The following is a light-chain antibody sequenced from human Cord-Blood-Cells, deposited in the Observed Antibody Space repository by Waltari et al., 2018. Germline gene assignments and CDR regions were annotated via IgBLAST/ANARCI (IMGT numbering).Light chain of an antibody. Sequence: DIQTIQSPSSLSASVGDTVTITCRASQSISSYLNWYQQKPGKAPKLLIYAASSLQCRVSSRFSGSGSGTDITLTISSLQPEDFATYYCQQSYSTPRTFGQRTKLEIK. J-gene: IGKJ2*01. CDR2: AAS. CDR1: QSISSY. CDR3: QQSYSTPRT. V-gene: IGKV1-39*01.